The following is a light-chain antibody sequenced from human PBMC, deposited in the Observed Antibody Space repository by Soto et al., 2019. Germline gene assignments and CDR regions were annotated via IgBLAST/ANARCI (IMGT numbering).Light chain of an antibody. J-gene: IGKJ5*01. CDR1: QSVRTK. CDR3: QQYNSWPPIT. Sequence: EIVMTQSPDTLYVSPGGGATLSCRASQSVRTKLAWYQQKAGQAPRLLIYGASTRATGIPDRFSGSGSGTEFTLTISSLQSEDFAVYYCQQYNSWPPITFGQGTRLEN. CDR2: GAS. V-gene: IGKV3-15*01.